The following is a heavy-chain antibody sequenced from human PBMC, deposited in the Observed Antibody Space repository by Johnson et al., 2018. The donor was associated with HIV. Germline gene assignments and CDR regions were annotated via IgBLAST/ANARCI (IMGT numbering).Heavy chain of an antibody. J-gene: IGHJ3*02. Sequence: QLVESGGGLVQPGGSLRLSCAASGFTFSNAWMSWVRQAPGNGLELVVQVNPNGGSTYLIDSGKDRFNTSRDNAKNSLYLQMSSLRAVDTAIYYCARKGDAFDIWGQGTMVTVSS. CDR2: VNPNGGST. CDR3: ARKGDAFDI. V-gene: IGHV3-25*04. CDR1: GFTFSNAW.